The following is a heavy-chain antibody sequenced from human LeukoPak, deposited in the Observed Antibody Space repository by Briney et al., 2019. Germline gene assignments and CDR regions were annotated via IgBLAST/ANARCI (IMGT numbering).Heavy chain of an antibody. Sequence: GGSLRLSCAASGFTFSSYSMNWVRQAPGKGLEWVSFISSSSTYIYYADSLKGRFTISRDNAKNSLYLQMNSLRAEDTAVYYCARDRITDFWSGYYTNYFDYWGQGTLVTVSS. D-gene: IGHD3-3*01. J-gene: IGHJ4*02. CDR3: ARDRITDFWSGYYTNYFDY. V-gene: IGHV3-21*06. CDR1: GFTFSSYS. CDR2: ISSSSTYI.